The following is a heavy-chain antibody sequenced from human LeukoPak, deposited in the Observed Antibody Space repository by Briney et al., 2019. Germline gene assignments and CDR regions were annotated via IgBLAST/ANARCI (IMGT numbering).Heavy chain of an antibody. CDR1: GFTFSSYS. CDR3: ARDRQSSGFGIDY. D-gene: IGHD5-12*01. V-gene: IGHV3-21*01. CDR2: ISSSSSYI. Sequence: GGSLRLSCAASGFTFSSYSMNWVRQAPGKGLEWVSSISSSSSYIYYADSVKGRFGISRDNAENSLYLHMYRLRPEDTAVYYCARDRQSSGFGIDYWGQGALVTVSS. J-gene: IGHJ4*02.